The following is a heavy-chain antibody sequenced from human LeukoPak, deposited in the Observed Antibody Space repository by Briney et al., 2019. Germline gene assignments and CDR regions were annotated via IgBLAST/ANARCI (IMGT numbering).Heavy chain of an antibody. V-gene: IGHV1-8*01. CDR3: TRGLRREQQLLRAFDD. Sequence: ASVKVSCKASGYTFSSYDINWVRQATGQGLEWMGWMDPNSGNTGYAQKFQGRVSMTSNTSISTAYMELSSLRSEDTAVYYCTRGLRREQQLLRAFDDWGQGTLVTVSS. CDR1: GYTFSSYD. J-gene: IGHJ4*02. D-gene: IGHD6-13*01. CDR2: MDPNSGNT.